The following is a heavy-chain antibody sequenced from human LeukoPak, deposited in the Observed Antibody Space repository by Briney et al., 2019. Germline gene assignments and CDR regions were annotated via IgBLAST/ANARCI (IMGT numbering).Heavy chain of an antibody. J-gene: IGHJ4*02. CDR3: ARHPYYDILTGYYPPYYFDY. V-gene: IGHV4-39*01. D-gene: IGHD3-9*01. Sequence: SETLSLTCTVSGGSISSSSYYWGWIRPPPGQGLEWVVCIDYSGSTYYNPSLRFRVTISVYTSKNQLSLKLRSVTDADTAVYYCARHPYYDILTGYYPPYYFDYWGQGTLVTVSS. CDR1: GGSISSSSYY. CDR2: IDYSGST.